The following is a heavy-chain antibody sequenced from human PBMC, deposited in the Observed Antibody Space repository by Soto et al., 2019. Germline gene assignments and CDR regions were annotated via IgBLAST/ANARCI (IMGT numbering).Heavy chain of an antibody. CDR1: GGSISSYY. CDR3: ARSSSGDYYYGMDV. Sequence: SETLSLTCTVSGGSISSYYWSWIRQPPGKGLEWIGYIYYSGSTNYNPSLKSRVTISVDTSKNQFSLKLSSVTAADTAVYYCARSSSGDYYYGMDVWGQGTTVTV. J-gene: IGHJ6*02. D-gene: IGHD3-22*01. V-gene: IGHV4-59*01. CDR2: IYYSGST.